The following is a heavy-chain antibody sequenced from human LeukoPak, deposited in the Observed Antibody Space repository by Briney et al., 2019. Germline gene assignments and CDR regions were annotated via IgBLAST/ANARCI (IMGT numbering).Heavy chain of an antibody. CDR3: ARVAAGAEAHTLHYHYMDV. D-gene: IGHD6-13*01. J-gene: IGHJ6*03. CDR1: GFTFSIYS. CDR2: ISSTSIYI. Sequence: KPGGSLRLSCAASGFTFSIYSMSWVRQAPGKGLEWVSSISSTSIYIYYADSVRGRFTISRDNAENSLYLQINSLGVEDTAVYSRARVAAGAEAHTLHYHYMDVWGKGTTVTVSS. V-gene: IGHV3-21*01.